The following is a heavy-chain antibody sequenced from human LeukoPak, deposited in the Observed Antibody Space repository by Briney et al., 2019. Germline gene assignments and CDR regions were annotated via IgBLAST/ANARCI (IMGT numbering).Heavy chain of an antibody. J-gene: IGHJ4*02. V-gene: IGHV4-39*01. CDR1: GGSISSSSCY. CDR3: ASLDYYDSSGPRISLDY. CDR2: IYYSGST. Sequence: SETLSLTCTVSGGSISSSSCYWGWIRQPPGKGLEWIGSIYYSGSTYYNPSLKSRVTISVDTSKNQFSLKLSSVTAADTAVYYCASLDYYDSSGPRISLDYWGQGTLVTVSS. D-gene: IGHD3-22*01.